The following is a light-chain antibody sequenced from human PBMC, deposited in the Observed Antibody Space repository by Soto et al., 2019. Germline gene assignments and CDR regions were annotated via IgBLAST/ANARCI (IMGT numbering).Light chain of an antibody. CDR2: DAS. CDR1: QNIDIW. V-gene: IGKV1-39*01. CDR3: QQSDSTPRT. Sequence: DIQMTQSPSTLSASVGDSVTITCRSSQNIDIWLSWYQVRPGRAPRLLVYDASSLQSGVPSRFSGSGSGTYFTLTISSLQPEDFATYYCQQSDSTPRTFGQGTKVDIK. J-gene: IGKJ1*01.